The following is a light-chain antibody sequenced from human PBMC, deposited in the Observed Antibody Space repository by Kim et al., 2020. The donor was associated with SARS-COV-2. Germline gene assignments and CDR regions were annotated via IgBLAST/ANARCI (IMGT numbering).Light chain of an antibody. CDR1: SSNTEAGYD. V-gene: IGLV1-40*01. CDR2: HHA. CDR3: QSYDSILAGYV. J-gene: IGLJ1*01. Sequence: QRVPISCTGNSSNTEAGYDVPWSQPLPGAAPMRPIYHHAKRLSGVPARFSGSRSGTSASLAIAGLLADDEADYYCQSYDSILAGYVFGTGTKVTVL.